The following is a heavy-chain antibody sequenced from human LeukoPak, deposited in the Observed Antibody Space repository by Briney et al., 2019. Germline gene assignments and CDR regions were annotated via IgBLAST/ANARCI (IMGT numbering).Heavy chain of an antibody. Sequence: GGSLRLSCAASGFTFSDYYMSWLRQAPGKGGEGVSYISSSGSTIYYADSVKGRLTISRDNAKNSLYLQMNSLRAEDTAVYYCARRGYCSGGGCYSDYYYYMDVWGKGTTVTISS. CDR1: GFTFSDYY. V-gene: IGHV3-11*01. CDR3: ARRGYCSGGGCYSDYYYYMDV. J-gene: IGHJ6*03. D-gene: IGHD2-15*01. CDR2: ISSSGSTI.